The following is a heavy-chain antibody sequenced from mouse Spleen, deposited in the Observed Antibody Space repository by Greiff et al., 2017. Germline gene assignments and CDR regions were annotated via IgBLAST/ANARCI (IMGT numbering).Heavy chain of an antibody. V-gene: IGHV1-18*01. D-gene: IGHD2-4*01. J-gene: IGHJ4*01. CDR2: INPNNGGT. CDR1: GYTFTDYN. CDR3: AKFDYDEGYAMDY. Sequence: VQLQQSGPELVKPGASVKIPCKASGYTFTDYNMDWVKQSHGKSLEWIGDINPNNGGTTYNQKFKGKATLTVDKSSSTAYMELRSLTTEDTADYYCAKFDYDEGYAMDYWGQGTSVTVSS.